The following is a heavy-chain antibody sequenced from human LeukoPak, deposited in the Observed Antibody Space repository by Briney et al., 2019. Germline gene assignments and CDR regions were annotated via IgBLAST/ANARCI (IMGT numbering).Heavy chain of an antibody. Sequence: PGGSLRLSCAASGFTFSSYSMNWVRQAPGKGLEWVSYISSSSSTIYYADSVKGRFTISRNNAKNTLYLQMNSLRDEDTAVYYCARSMVRGGYAFVIWGQGTMVTVSS. V-gene: IGHV3-48*02. CDR1: GFTFSSYS. J-gene: IGHJ3*02. CDR3: ARSMVRGGYAFVI. CDR2: ISSSSSTI. D-gene: IGHD3-10*01.